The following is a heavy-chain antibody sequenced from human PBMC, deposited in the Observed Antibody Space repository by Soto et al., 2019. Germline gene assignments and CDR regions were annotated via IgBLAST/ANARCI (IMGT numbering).Heavy chain of an antibody. J-gene: IGHJ4*02. D-gene: IGHD1-7*01. Sequence: QITLKESGPTLVAPTQTLTLTCTLSGFSISTSGVGVGWIRQPPGKALEWLAVIYWDDDKRYSPSLRNRLTVSKDTSKNQVALAVTNMDPVDTATYYCAPRQIHSGNWDCGVLDYWGPGTLVTVSA. CDR2: IYWDDDK. V-gene: IGHV2-5*02. CDR1: GFSISTSGVG. CDR3: APRQIHSGNWDCGVLDY.